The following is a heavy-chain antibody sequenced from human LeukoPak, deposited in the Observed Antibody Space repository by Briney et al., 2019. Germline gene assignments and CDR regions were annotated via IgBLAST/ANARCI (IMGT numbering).Heavy chain of an antibody. CDR3: AKKEGSGWPLDRDFDY. Sequence: GGSLRLSCAASGLTFSNYAMTWVRQAPGKGLEWVSTIAGDGASTYYADSVRGRFTIPRDNSMNTLYLQMNSLRAEDTAVYYCAKKEGSGWPLDRDFDYWGQGTLVTVSS. D-gene: IGHD6-19*01. J-gene: IGHJ4*02. CDR1: GLTFSNYA. CDR2: IAGDGAST. V-gene: IGHV3-23*01.